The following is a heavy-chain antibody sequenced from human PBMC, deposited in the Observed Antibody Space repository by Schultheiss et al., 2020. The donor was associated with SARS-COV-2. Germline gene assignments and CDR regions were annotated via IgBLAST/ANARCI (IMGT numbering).Heavy chain of an antibody. CDR3: ARETRHCSSSSCYVSSDYYYYMDV. D-gene: IGHD2-2*01. CDR1: GYTFTSYG. CDR2: ISAYNGNT. V-gene: IGHV1-18*04. J-gene: IGHJ6*03. Sequence: ASVKVSCKASGYTFTSYGISWVRQAPGQGLEWMGWISAYNGNTNYAQKLQGRVTMTTDTSTSTAYMELSSLRSEDTAVYYCARETRHCSSSSCYVSSDYYYYMDVWGKGTTVTVSS.